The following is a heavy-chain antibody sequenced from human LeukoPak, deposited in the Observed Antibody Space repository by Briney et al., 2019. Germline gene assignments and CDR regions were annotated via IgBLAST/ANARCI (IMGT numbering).Heavy chain of an antibody. CDR3: AKIATYYYDSSGYYSKNDY. V-gene: IGHV3-30*18. CDR1: GFTFSSYG. CDR2: ISYDGRNK. Sequence: GRSLRLSCAASGFTFSSYGMHGVRQAPGKGLEWAAVISYDGRNKYYADSVKGRFTISTDNSKNTLYLQMNSLRAEDTAVYYCAKIATYYYDSSGYYSKNDYWGQGTLVTVSS. D-gene: IGHD3-22*01. J-gene: IGHJ4*02.